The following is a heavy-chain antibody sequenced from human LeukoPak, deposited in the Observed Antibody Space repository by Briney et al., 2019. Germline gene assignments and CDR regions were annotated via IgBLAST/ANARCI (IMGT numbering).Heavy chain of an antibody. D-gene: IGHD2-15*01. Sequence: PGGSLRLSCAASGFTFSSYAMSWVRQAPGKGLKWVSGISGSVGSTYNADSVKGRFTISRDNSKNTLYLQMSSLRAEDTAVYYCAKTRDIVVVVAAPFDYWGQGTLVTVSS. V-gene: IGHV3-23*01. J-gene: IGHJ4*02. CDR1: GFTFSSYA. CDR2: ISGSVGST. CDR3: AKTRDIVVVVAAPFDY.